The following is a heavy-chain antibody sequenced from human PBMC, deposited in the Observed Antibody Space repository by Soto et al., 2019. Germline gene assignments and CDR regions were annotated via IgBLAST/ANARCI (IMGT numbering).Heavy chain of an antibody. D-gene: IGHD3-3*01. J-gene: IGHJ4*02. V-gene: IGHV4-61*01. CDR2: VYHTGRT. CDR3: ARDFAYFDS. Sequence: QVQLQESGPGLVKPSETLSLTCTVSGGSFKSGSYSWSWIRQPPGKGLEWIGYVYHTGRTSYNLSLKSRVSISMDTSKNKFSLNLDSVTAADTAVYFCARDFAYFDSWGQGTLVTVSS. CDR1: GGSFKSGSYS.